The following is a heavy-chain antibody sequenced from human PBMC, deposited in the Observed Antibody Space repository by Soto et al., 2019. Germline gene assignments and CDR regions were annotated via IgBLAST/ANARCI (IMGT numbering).Heavy chain of an antibody. CDR1: GFSISDHY. D-gene: IGHD4-17*01. CDR2: TRNKANSYTT. J-gene: IGHJ3*02. Sequence: EVQLVESGGGLVQPGGSLRLSCAASGFSISDHYMDWVRQAPGKGLEWVGRTRNKANSYTTEFAASVKGRFTISRDNSTNSLYLHMNSLKTEDTAVHYWARAWTPVTDVAFDISGQGTIVAVSS. CDR3: ARAWTPVTDVAFDI. V-gene: IGHV3-72*01.